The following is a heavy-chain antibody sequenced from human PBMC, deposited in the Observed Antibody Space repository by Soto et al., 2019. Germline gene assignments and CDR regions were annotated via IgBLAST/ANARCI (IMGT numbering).Heavy chain of an antibody. CDR3: ASSTSGVYVFHD. Sequence: QXQLXXXXAEVKXXXXXXKVSCKGSGDTFSRSTISWVRQVPGQRLEWMGRIIPVLGVENHAQNFQGRVTVTADKSTSTAYLELSSLKSEDTAIYYCASSTSGVYVFHDWGQGTLVTVSS. D-gene: IGHD2-8*01. V-gene: IGHV1-69*02. CDR2: IIPVLGVE. CDR1: GDTFSRST. J-gene: IGHJ4*02.